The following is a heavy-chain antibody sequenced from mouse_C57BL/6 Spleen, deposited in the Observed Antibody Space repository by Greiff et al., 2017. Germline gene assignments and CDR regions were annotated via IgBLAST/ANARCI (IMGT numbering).Heavy chain of an antibody. Sequence: EVQGVESGAGLVKPGGSLKLSCAASGFTFSSYAMSWVRQTPEQWLEWVAYISIGGDYLDYADTVKGRFTLTVDNDRNTLYLQRSSLKSEDTAMYYCTREEGSNYLYAMDDWGQGTSVTVDS. D-gene: IGHD2-5*01. CDR2: ISIGGDYL. J-gene: IGHJ4*01. CDR1: GFTFSSYA. CDR3: TREEGSNYLYAMDD. V-gene: IGHV5-9-1*02.